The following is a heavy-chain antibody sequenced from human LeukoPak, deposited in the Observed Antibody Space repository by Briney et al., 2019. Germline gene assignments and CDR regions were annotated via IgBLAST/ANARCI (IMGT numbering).Heavy chain of an antibody. CDR1: GYTFSNYG. J-gene: IGHJ4*02. D-gene: IGHD6-19*01. CDR3: ARHSGSGWQALGY. Sequence: AASVKVSSKASGYTFSNYGISWVRQAPGLGLEWMGWTSYNGNTNYAQKFQDRVTMTTDTSTATAYMELRSLESDDTAVYYCARHSGSGWQALGYWGQGTLVTVSS. CDR2: TSYNGNT. V-gene: IGHV1-18*04.